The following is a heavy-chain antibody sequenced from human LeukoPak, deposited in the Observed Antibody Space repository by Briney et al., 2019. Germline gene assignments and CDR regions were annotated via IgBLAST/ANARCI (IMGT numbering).Heavy chain of an antibody. Sequence: ASVKVSCKASGYTFTSYGISWVRQAPGQGLEWMGWISAYNGNTNYAQKLQGRVTMTTDTSTSTAYMELRSLRSDDTAVYYCARDKHSSSWLPGWNFDLWGRGTLVTVSS. CDR1: GYTFTSYG. CDR3: ARDKHSSSWLPGWNFDL. CDR2: ISAYNGNT. D-gene: IGHD6-13*01. V-gene: IGHV1-18*01. J-gene: IGHJ2*01.